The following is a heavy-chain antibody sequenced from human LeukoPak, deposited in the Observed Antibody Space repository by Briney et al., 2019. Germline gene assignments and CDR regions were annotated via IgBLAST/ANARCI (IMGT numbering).Heavy chain of an antibody. CDR3: ARDYTYYDIWSGYL. D-gene: IGHD3-3*01. Sequence: GGSLRLSCAASGFTFSSYSMNWVRQAPGKGLEWVSYISSSSSTIYYADSVKGRFTISRDKAKNSLYLQMNSLRAEDTAVYYCARDYTYYDIWSGYLWGQGTLVTVSS. J-gene: IGHJ4*02. V-gene: IGHV3-48*01. CDR1: GFTFSSYS. CDR2: ISSSSSTI.